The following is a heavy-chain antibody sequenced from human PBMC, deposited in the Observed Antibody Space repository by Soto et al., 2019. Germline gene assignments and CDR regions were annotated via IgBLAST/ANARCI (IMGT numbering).Heavy chain of an antibody. CDR1: GFTFRWFG. D-gene: IGHD2-21*02. J-gene: IGHJ4*02. V-gene: IGHV3-30*18. CDR3: AKLPSYCGGDCYSIHFDY. Sequence: SLRLSCAGSGFTFRWFGMNWVRQAPGKGLEWVARISNDGSNEYYVDSVKGRFTISRDNSKNTLYLQMDSLRAEDTAVYYCAKLPSYCGGDCYSIHFDYWGQGTLVTVSS. CDR2: ISNDGSNE.